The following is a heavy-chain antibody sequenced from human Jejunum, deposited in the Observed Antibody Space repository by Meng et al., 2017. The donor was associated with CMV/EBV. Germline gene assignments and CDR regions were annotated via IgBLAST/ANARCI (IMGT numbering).Heavy chain of an antibody. Sequence: CKASGGTLSSLAISWFRQAPGQGLEWMGGIIPIFETPNYAQRFQGRVTMTTDESTSTAYMELSSLRSDDTAVYYCATGGWELMPFDFWGQGTLVTVSS. V-gene: IGHV1-69*05. D-gene: IGHD1-26*01. J-gene: IGHJ4*02. CDR2: IIPIFETP. CDR1: GGTLSSLA. CDR3: ATGGWELMPFDF.